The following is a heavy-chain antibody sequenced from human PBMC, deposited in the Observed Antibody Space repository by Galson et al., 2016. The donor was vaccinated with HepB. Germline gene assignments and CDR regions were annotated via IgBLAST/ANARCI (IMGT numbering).Heavy chain of an antibody. Sequence: SLRLSCAVSGFMFSSQSMNWVRQAPGKGLEWVSYISGSGGIISYADSVKGRFTISRDNAKNSVYVEMNSLRAEDTAVYYCARLHFDTFPSPGYWGQGTLVTVSS. CDR2: ISGSGGII. J-gene: IGHJ4*02. CDR1: GFMFSSQS. CDR3: ARLHFDTFPSPGY. D-gene: IGHD3-9*01. V-gene: IGHV3-48*04.